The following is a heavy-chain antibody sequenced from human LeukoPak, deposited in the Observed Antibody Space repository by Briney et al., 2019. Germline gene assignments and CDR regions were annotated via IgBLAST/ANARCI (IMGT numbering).Heavy chain of an antibody. Sequence: GGSLKLSCAASGNYWMHWVRQAPGKGLVWVSHINSDGSWTSYADSVKGRFTISKDNAKNTVYLQMNSLRAEDTAVYYCVSFCETYWGRGTLVTVSS. J-gene: IGHJ4*02. D-gene: IGHD2/OR15-2a*01. CDR1: GNYW. CDR3: VSFCETY. CDR2: INSDGSWT. V-gene: IGHV3-74*01.